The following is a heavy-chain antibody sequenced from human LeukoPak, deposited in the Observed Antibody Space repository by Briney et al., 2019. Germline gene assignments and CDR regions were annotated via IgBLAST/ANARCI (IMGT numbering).Heavy chain of an antibody. CDR3: ARRTLGIAAASNDY. J-gene: IGHJ4*02. D-gene: IGHD6-13*01. CDR2: INHSGST. Sequence: SQTLSLTCTVSGGSISSGGYYWSWIRQPPGKGLEWIGEINHSGSTNYNPSLKSRVTISVDTSKNQFSLKLSSVTAADTAVYYCARRTLGIAAASNDYWGQGTLVTVSS. CDR1: GGSISSGGYY. V-gene: IGHV4-30-2*01.